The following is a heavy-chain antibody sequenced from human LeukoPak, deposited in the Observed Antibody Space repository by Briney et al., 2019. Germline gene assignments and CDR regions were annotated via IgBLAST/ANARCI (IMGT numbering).Heavy chain of an antibody. V-gene: IGHV1-18*01. CDR3: ARGAGTIVVVVAATFLFDY. D-gene: IGHD2-15*01. CDR2: ISAYNGNT. Sequence: ASVKVSCKASGYTFTSYGISWVRQAPGQGLEWMGWISAYNGNTNYAQKLQGRVTMTTDTSTSTAYMEQRSLRSDDTAVYYCARGAGTIVVVVAATFLFDYWGQGTLVTVSS. CDR1: GYTFTSYG. J-gene: IGHJ4*02.